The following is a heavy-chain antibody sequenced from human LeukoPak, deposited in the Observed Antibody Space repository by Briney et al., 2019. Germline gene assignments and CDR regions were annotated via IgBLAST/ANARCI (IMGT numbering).Heavy chain of an antibody. D-gene: IGHD5-18*01. CDR3: ARDLSQTARRYFDY. CDR1: GGSISSSSYY. Sequence: SETLSLTCTVSGGSISSSSYYWGWIRQPPGKGLEWIGSIYYSGSTYYNPSLKSRVTISVDTSKNQFSLKLSSVTAADTAVYYCARDLSQTARRYFDYWGQGTLVTVSS. J-gene: IGHJ4*02. CDR2: IYYSGST. V-gene: IGHV4-39*07.